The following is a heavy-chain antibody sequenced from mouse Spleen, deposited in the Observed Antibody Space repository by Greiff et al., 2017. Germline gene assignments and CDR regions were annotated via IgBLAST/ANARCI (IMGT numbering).Heavy chain of an antibody. CDR2: ISNGGGST. D-gene: IGHD2-4*01. Sequence: EVKLVESGGGLVQPGGSLKLSCATSGFTFSDYYMYWVRQTPEKRLEWVAYISNGGGSTYYPDPVKGRFTISRDNAKNTLYLQMSRLKSEDTAMYYCASYDYAGYFDYWGQGTTLTVSS. CDR1: GFTFSDYY. CDR3: ASYDYAGYFDY. J-gene: IGHJ2*01. V-gene: IGHV5-12*02.